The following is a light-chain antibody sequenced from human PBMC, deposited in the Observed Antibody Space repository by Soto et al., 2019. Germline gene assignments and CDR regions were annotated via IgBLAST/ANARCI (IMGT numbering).Light chain of an antibody. CDR1: QSIRNW. CDR2: EAS. CDR3: QQYNSFWT. V-gene: IGKV1-5*03. J-gene: IGKJ1*01. Sequence: DIPMTQSPSTLSASVGDRVTITCRASQSIRNWLAWYQQRPGEAPKLLISEASSLESGVPSRFSGSGSGTAFTLTISGLQPDDSATYYCQQYNSFWTFGQGTTVEIK.